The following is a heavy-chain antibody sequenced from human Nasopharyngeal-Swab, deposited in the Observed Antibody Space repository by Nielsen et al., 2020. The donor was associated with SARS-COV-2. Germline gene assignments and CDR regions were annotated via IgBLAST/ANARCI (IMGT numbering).Heavy chain of an antibody. D-gene: IGHD6-19*01. CDR1: GFTFSRDW. V-gene: IGHV3-74*01. Sequence: GSLRLSCAASGFTFSRDWMHWVRQPPEKGLVGVSRISPDGRGTSFADSVKGRFTISRDNAKNTLYLQMNSLRVEDTAVYFCARGTSDWRGIDYWGQGTLVTVSS. J-gene: IGHJ4*02. CDR3: ARGTSDWRGIDY. CDR2: ISPDGRGT.